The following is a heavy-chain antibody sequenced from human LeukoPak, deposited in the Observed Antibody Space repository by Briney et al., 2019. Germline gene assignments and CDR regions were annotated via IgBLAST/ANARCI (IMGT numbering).Heavy chain of an antibody. CDR3: AREHYYDSSGYSFDY. V-gene: IGHV1-69*05. CDR1: GGTFSSYA. Sequence: SVEVSCKASGGTFSSYAISWVRQAPGQGLEWMGGIIPIFGTANYAQKFQGRVTITTDESTSTAYMELSSLRSEDTAVYYCAREHYYDSSGYSFDYWGQGTLVTVSS. CDR2: IIPIFGTA. J-gene: IGHJ4*02. D-gene: IGHD3-22*01.